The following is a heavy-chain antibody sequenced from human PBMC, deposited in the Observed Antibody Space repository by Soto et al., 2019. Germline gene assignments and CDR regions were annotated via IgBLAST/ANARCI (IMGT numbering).Heavy chain of an antibody. D-gene: IGHD3-22*01. CDR3: ARDPVYYDSSGYSEFDY. Sequence: GESLKISCKGSGYSFTSYWISWVRQMPGKGLEWMGRIDPSDSYTNYSPSFQGHVTISADKSISTAYLQWSSLKASDTAMYYCARDPVYYDSSGYSEFDYWGQGTLVTVSS. V-gene: IGHV5-10-1*01. CDR2: IDPSDSYT. CDR1: GYSFTSYW. J-gene: IGHJ4*02.